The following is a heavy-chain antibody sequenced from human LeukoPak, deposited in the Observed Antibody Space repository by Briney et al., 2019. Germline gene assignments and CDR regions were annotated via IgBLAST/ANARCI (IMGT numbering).Heavy chain of an antibody. D-gene: IGHD6-19*01. V-gene: IGHV3-7*01. J-gene: IGHJ4*02. CDR1: GFTFSSYW. CDR2: IKQDGSEK. CDR3: AREAVAGPPDY. Sequence: GGSLRLSCAASGFTFSSYWMSWARQAPGKGLEWVANIKQDGSEKYYVDSVKGRFTISRDNAKNSLYLQMNSLRAEDTAVYYCAREAVAGPPDYWGQGTLVTVSS.